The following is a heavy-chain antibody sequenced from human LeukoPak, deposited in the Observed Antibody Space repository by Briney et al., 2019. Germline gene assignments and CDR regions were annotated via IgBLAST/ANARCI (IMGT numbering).Heavy chain of an antibody. CDR3: AFVPSSGYNPDY. V-gene: IGHV1-2*02. D-gene: IGHD3-22*01. CDR2: INPNSGGT. CDR1: GYTFTGYY. J-gene: IGHJ4*02. Sequence: ASVKVSCKASGYTFTGYYMHWVRQAPGQGLEWMGWINPNSGGTNYAQKFQGRVTVTRDTSISTAYMELSRLRSDDTAVYYCAFVPSSGYNPDYWGQGTLVTVSS.